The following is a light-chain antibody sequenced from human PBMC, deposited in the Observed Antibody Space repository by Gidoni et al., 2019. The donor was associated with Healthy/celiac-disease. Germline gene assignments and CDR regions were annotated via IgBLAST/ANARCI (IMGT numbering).Light chain of an antibody. CDR1: KLGEKY. CDR2: QGR. V-gene: IGLV3-1*01. Sequence: SYELTQPPSASVSPGQTASITRSGDKLGEKYACWYQQKPGQSPVLVIYQGRKRPPGIPERFSGSNSGNTATLTISGTQAMDEAYYYCQAWDSSTVVFGGGTKLTVL. J-gene: IGLJ2*01. CDR3: QAWDSSTVV.